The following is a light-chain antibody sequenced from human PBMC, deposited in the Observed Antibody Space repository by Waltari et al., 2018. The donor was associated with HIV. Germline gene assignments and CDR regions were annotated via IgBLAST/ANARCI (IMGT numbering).Light chain of an antibody. CDR2: SYN. CDR1: SSNIGSNT. Sequence: QSVLTQPPSASGTPGQRVTISCSGSSSNIGSNTENWYQQLPGTAPKLLIYSYNQRPSGVPDRFSGSKSGTSASRAISGLQSEDEAHYYCASWDDSLNGYVFGTGTKVTVL. J-gene: IGLJ1*01. V-gene: IGLV1-44*01. CDR3: ASWDDSLNGYV.